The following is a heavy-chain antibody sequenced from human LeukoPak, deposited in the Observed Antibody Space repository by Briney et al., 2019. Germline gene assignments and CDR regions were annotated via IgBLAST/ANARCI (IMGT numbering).Heavy chain of an antibody. Sequence: SVKVSCKASGGTFSSYAISWVRQAPGQGLEWMGGIIPIFGTANYAQKFQGRVTITADESTSTAYMELSSLRSEDTAVYYCASPPAGYYYDSSGYFCLRYWGQGTLVTVSS. J-gene: IGHJ4*02. CDR3: ASPPAGYYYDSSGYFCLRY. CDR1: GGTFSSYA. D-gene: IGHD3-22*01. CDR2: IIPIFGTA. V-gene: IGHV1-69*13.